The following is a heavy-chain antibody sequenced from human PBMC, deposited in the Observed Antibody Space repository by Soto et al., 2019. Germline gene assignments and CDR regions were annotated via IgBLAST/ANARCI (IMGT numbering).Heavy chain of an antibody. CDR3: TRDRGTSMITKLFDY. Sequence: QVQLVQSGAEVKKPGASIKVSCKASGYTFTSYYLHWVRQAPGQGLEWMGIINPSGGGTSYAQKFQSRVTMTIDSATSTGYMELSSLISDDTAVYYCTRDRGTSMITKLFDYWGQGTLVTVSS. CDR1: GYTFTSYY. V-gene: IGHV1-46*03. CDR2: INPSGGGT. J-gene: IGHJ4*02. D-gene: IGHD3-16*01.